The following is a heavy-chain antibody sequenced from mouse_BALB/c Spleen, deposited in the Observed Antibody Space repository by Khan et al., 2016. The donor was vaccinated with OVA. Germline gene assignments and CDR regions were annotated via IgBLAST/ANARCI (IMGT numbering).Heavy chain of an antibody. V-gene: IGHV1S136*01. D-gene: IGHD4-1*01. J-gene: IGHJ3*01. CDR3: ARKASNWDVSLDY. CDR1: GYTFTNYV. Sequence: VQLQQSGPDLVKPGASVKMSCKASGYTFTNYVMHWVKQKPGQGLEWIGYINPEDVGIRNNEKFKGKATLTSDKSSSTAYMELSSLTSEDSAVYYCARKASNWDVSLDYWGQGTLVTASA. CDR2: INPEDVGI.